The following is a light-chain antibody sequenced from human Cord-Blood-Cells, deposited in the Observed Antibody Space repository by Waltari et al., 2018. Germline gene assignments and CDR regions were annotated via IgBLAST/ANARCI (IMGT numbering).Light chain of an antibody. CDR1: QSIRSR. J-gene: IGKJ4*01. CDR3: QQYNSYSLT. CDR2: KAS. Sequence: IQMTQSPSTLSASVGDSVTITCRASQSIRSRLALYQQKPGQAPMLLIYKASSLESGVPSRFSGSGSGTEFTLTISSLQPDDFATYYCQQYNSYSLTFGGGTKVEIK. V-gene: IGKV1-5*03.